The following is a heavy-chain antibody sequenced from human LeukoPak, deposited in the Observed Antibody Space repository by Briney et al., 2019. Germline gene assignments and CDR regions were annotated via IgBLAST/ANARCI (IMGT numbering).Heavy chain of an antibody. CDR2: IWYDGSNK. D-gene: IGHD3-16*02. V-gene: IGHV3-33*06. CDR1: GFTFSSYG. CDR3: AKEYERLGELSFDY. J-gene: IGHJ4*02. Sequence: SGRSLRLSCAAFGFTFSSYGMHWVRQAPGKGLEWVAVIWYDGSNKYYADSVKGRFTISRDNSKNTLYLQMNSLRAEDTAVYYCAKEYERLGELSFDYWGQGTLVTVSS.